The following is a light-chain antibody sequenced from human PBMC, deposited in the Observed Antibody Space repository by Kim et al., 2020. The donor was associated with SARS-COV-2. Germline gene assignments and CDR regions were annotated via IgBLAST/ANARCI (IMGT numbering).Light chain of an antibody. CDR2: GAS. CDR3: QQYNNRKGT. Sequence: EILMTQSPATLSVSPGERATLSCRASQSVSSKLAWYQQKPGQAPRLLIYGASTRATGIPARFSGSGSGTEFTLTNSSLQSEDFAVYFCQQYNNRKGTLGEGTKVDIK. CDR1: QSVSSK. V-gene: IGKV3-15*01. J-gene: IGKJ1*01.